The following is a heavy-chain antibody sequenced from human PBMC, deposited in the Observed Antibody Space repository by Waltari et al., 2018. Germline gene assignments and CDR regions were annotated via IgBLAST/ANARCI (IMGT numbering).Heavy chain of an antibody. CDR2: IYWNDYK. V-gene: IGHV2-5*01. CDR1: GFSLSTSGVG. CDR3: AHRLWNSPPRY. J-gene: IGHJ4*02. D-gene: IGHD1-1*01. Sequence: QITLKESGPTLVNPTQTLTLTCTFSGFSLSTSGVGVGWIRQPPGKALAWLALIYWNDYKRSNPSLKSRLTITKDTSKNQVVLTMTNMDPVDTATYYCAHRLWNSPPRYWGQGTLVTVSS.